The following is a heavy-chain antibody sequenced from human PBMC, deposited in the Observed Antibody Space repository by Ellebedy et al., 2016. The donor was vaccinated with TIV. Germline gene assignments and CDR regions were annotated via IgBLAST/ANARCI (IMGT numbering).Heavy chain of an antibody. J-gene: IGHJ4*02. CDR3: AKGYMSPFDY. Sequence: GESLKISCAASGFTFSSYGMHWVRQAPGKGLEWVAVTSNDERDKKYADFVKGRFTISRDNSKNTLYLHMNSLRAEDTAVYYCAKGYMSPFDYWGQGILVTVSS. D-gene: IGHD2-2*02. CDR2: TSNDERDK. CDR1: GFTFSSYG. V-gene: IGHV3-30*18.